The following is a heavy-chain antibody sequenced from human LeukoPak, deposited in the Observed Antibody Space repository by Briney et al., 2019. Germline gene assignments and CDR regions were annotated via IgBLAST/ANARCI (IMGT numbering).Heavy chain of an antibody. Sequence: GESLKISCKGSGYSFTSYWIGWVRQMPGKGLEWMGIIYPGGSDTRYSPSFQGQVTISADKSISTAYPQWSSLKASDTAMYYCARQYSYTVFGYWGQGTLVTVSS. CDR1: GYSFTSYW. CDR3: ARQYSYTVFGY. CDR2: IYPGGSDT. V-gene: IGHV5-51*01. D-gene: IGHD5-18*01. J-gene: IGHJ4*02.